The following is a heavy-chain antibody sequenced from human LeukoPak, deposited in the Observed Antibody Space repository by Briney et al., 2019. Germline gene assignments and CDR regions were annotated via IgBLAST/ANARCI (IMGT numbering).Heavy chain of an antibody. CDR3: VRDYYYGLDA. Sequence: GGSLRLSCAASGFTFSSYWMHWVRQAPGKGLVWVSRINSDGITTSYADSVKGRFTISRDNAKNTLHLQMNSLRADDTALYYCVRDYYYGLDAWGQGTTVTVSS. J-gene: IGHJ6*02. CDR1: GFTFSSYW. V-gene: IGHV3-74*01. CDR2: INSDGITT.